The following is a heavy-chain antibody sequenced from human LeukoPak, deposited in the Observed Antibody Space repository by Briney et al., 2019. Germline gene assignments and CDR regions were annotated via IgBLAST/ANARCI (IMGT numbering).Heavy chain of an antibody. Sequence: PSETLSLTCTVSGGSISNSFWSWIRQPAGKGLEWIGLISTSGNTNYNPSLKSRVTMSVDTSNKQLSLRLSSVTAADTAVYYCARDLVVPPYNWFDPWGQGTLVTVSS. CDR3: ARDLVVPPYNWFDP. CDR1: GGSISNSF. J-gene: IGHJ5*02. V-gene: IGHV4-4*07. CDR2: ISTSGNT. D-gene: IGHD2-2*01.